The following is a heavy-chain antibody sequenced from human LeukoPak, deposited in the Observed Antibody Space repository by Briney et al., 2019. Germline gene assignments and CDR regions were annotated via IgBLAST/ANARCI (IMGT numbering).Heavy chain of an antibody. V-gene: IGHV1-69*06. Sequence: SVKVSCKASGGTFSSYAISWVRQAPGQGLEWMGGIIPIFGTANYAQKFQGRVTITADKSTGTAYMELSSLRSEDTAVYYCARVPNYYDSSGAFDIWGQGTMVTVSS. CDR3: ARVPNYYDSSGAFDI. J-gene: IGHJ3*02. CDR2: IIPIFGTA. CDR1: GGTFSSYA. D-gene: IGHD3-22*01.